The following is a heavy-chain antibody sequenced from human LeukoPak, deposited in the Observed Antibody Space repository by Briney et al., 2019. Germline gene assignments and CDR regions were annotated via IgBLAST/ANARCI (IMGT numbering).Heavy chain of an antibody. D-gene: IGHD2-2*01. CDR3: ARDYCTTTSCSYSDY. Sequence: SETLSLTCTVSGGSISSSSYYWGWTRQPPGKGLEWIGSIYYSGSTYYNPSLKSRVTISVDTSKNQFSLKLSSVTAADTAVYYCARDYCTTTSCSYSDYWGQGTLVTVSS. J-gene: IGHJ4*02. CDR1: GGSISSSSYY. CDR2: IYYSGST. V-gene: IGHV4-39*07.